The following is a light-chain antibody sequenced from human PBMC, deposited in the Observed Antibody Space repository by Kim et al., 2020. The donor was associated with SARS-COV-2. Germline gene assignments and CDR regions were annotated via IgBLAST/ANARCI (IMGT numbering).Light chain of an antibody. CDR2: YDS. V-gene: IGLV3-21*04. CDR1: NIGSKS. CDR3: QVWDSSSDHPYWV. J-gene: IGLJ3*02. Sequence: GKTARIPCGGNNIGSKSVHWYQQKPGQAPVLVIYYDSDRPSGIPERFSGSNSGNTATLTISRVEAGDEADYYCQVWDSSSDHPYWVFGGGTKLTVL.